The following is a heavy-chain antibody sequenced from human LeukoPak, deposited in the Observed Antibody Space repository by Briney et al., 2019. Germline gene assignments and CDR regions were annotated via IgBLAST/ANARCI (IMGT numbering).Heavy chain of an antibody. CDR1: GYTFTGYY. D-gene: IGHD6-19*01. J-gene: IGHJ4*02. CDR2: INPNSGGT. V-gene: IGHV1-2*04. CDR3: ARDFASGWNFDY. Sequence: GASVKVSCKASGYTFTGYYMHWVRQAPGQGLGWMGWINPNSGGTNYAQKFQGWVTMTRDTSISTAYLELNRLTSNDTAVYYCARDFASGWNFDYWGQGTLVTVSS.